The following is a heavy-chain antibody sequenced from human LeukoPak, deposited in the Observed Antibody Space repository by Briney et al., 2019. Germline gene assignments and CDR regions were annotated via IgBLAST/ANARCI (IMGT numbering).Heavy chain of an antibody. CDR1: GYTFTSYG. J-gene: IGHJ6*03. Sequence: ASVKVSCKASGYTFTSYGISWVRQAPGQGLEWMGWISAYNGNTNYARKLQGRVTMTTDTSTSTAYMELRSLRSDDTAVYYCARVRTGYSSSWYRYYYYYYMDVWGKGTTVTVSS. CDR2: ISAYNGNT. V-gene: IGHV1-18*01. CDR3: ARVRTGYSSSWYRYYYYYYMDV. D-gene: IGHD6-13*01.